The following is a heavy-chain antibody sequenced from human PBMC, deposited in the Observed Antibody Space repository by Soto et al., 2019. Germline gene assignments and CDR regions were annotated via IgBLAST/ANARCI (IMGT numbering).Heavy chain of an antibody. CDR2: IDPSDSYT. D-gene: IGHD2-21*02. V-gene: IGHV5-10-1*01. CDR1: GYSFTSYW. CDR3: ARAYAVTYYYYGMDV. Sequence: PGESLKISCKGSGYSFTSYWISWVRQMPGKGLEWMGRIDPSDSYTNYSPSFQGHVTISADKSISTAYLQWSSLKASDTAMYYCARAYAVTYYYYGMDVWGQGTTVTVSS. J-gene: IGHJ6*02.